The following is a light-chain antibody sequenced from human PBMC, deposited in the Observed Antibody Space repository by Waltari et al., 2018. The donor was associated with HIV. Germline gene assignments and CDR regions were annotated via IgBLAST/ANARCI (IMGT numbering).Light chain of an antibody. V-gene: IGLV2-14*01. CDR2: DVS. Sequence: QSALTQPASVSGSPGQSITIPCTGTSSDVGDYNYVPWYQQHPGKAPKRIIYDVSNRPSGVSNRFSGSKSGNTASLTISGLQTEDEADYYCSSYTSSSTRVFGTGTKVTVL. CDR1: SSDVGDYNY. CDR3: SSYTSSSTRV. J-gene: IGLJ1*01.